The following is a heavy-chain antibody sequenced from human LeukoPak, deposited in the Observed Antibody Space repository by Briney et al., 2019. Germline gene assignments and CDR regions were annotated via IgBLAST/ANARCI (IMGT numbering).Heavy chain of an antibody. Sequence: PGGSLRLSCAASGFTFSSYWMHWVRQAPGKGLVWISRISGGGSATSYADSVKGRFTISRDNSKNTLSLQMNSLRAEDTAVYYCATLWFGELGLYWGQGTLVSVSS. D-gene: IGHD3-10*01. J-gene: IGHJ4*02. CDR1: GFTFSSYW. CDR2: ISGGGSAT. V-gene: IGHV3-74*01. CDR3: ATLWFGELGLY.